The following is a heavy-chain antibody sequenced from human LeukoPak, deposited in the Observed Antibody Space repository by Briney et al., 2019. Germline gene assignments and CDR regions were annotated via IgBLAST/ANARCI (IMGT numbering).Heavy chain of an antibody. CDR3: ARDSSGGYFDH. CDR1: GFTFSKSA. D-gene: IGHD3-10*01. Sequence: PGRSLRLSCAASGFTFSKSAMHWVRQAPGEGLEWVAVIWYDGTNKFYADSVKGRFTISGDNSNNTLYLQINSLRVEDTAVYYCARDSSGGYFDHWGQGTLVTVSS. J-gene: IGHJ4*02. V-gene: IGHV3-33*01. CDR2: IWYDGTNK.